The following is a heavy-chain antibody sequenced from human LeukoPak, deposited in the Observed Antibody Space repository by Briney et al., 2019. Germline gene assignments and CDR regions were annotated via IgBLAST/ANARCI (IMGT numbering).Heavy chain of an antibody. CDR3: GKDWKLDP. D-gene: IGHD1-1*01. J-gene: IGHJ5*02. CDR2: ISDDGDA. V-gene: IGHV3-23*01. Sequence: GRSLRLSCAASGFTFNNYAMSWVRQAPGKGLEWVSAISDDGDAKYADSVKGRFTISRDNSKNTLYLQMNSLRADDTAIYYCGKDWKLDPWGQGTLVTVSS. CDR1: GFTFNNYA.